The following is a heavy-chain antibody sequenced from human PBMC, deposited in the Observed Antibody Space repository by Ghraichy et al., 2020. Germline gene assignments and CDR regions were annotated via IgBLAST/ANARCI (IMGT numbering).Heavy chain of an antibody. V-gene: IGHV3-23*01. D-gene: IGHD6-19*01. J-gene: IGHJ6*02. CDR1: GFTFSNYA. CDR2: IRGTGAST. CDR3: AKRGGVAGTGYFYYYGMDV. Sequence: GGSRRLSCAASGFTFSNYAMNWVRPAPGKGLEWVSAIRGTGASTYYADSVKGRFTVSRDNSKNTLYLQMNSLRVEDTAVYYCAKRGGVAGTGYFYYYGMDVWGQGTTVTVSS.